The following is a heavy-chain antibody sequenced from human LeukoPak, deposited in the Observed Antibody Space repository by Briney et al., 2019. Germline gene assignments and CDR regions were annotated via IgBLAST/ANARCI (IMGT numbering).Heavy chain of an antibody. V-gene: IGHV3-21*01. Sequence: GGSLRLSCAASGFTFSSYSMNWVRQAPGKGLEWVSSISSSSYIYYADSVKGRFTISRDNAKNSLCLQMNSLRAEDTAVYYCASPSGGPSSAFDIWGQGTMVTVSS. D-gene: IGHD3-10*01. CDR2: ISSSSYI. CDR3: ASPSGGPSSAFDI. J-gene: IGHJ3*02. CDR1: GFTFSSYS.